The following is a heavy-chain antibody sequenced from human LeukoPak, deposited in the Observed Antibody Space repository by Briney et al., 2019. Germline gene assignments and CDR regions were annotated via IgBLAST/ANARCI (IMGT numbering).Heavy chain of an antibody. D-gene: IGHD4-23*01. CDR3: ARGRPHGNDY. Sequence: PGGSLRLSCAASGFTFSNYAMSWVRQAPGKGLVWVALIYGDGSFTRYADSVKGRFTISRDNAKNTVYLQMNSLRVEDTAVYYCARGRPHGNDYWGQGTLVTVSS. CDR1: GFTFSNYA. J-gene: IGHJ4*02. CDR2: IYGDGSFT. V-gene: IGHV3-74*01.